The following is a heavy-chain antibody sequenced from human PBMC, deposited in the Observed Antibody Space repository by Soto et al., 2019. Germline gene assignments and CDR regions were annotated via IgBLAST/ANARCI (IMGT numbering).Heavy chain of an antibody. Sequence: EVQLLESGGGLVQPGGSLRLSCAASGFTFSSYAMSWVRQAPGKVLEWVSAISGSGGSTYYADSVKGRFTISRDNPKNALDLQMNSLRAEDPAVYYCAKDTGSWSYYGFAVAYYSDYWGQGTLVTVSS. J-gene: IGHJ4*02. CDR1: GFTFSSYA. CDR2: ISGSGGST. D-gene: IGHD3-10*01. V-gene: IGHV3-23*01. CDR3: AKDTGSWSYYGFAVAYYSDY.